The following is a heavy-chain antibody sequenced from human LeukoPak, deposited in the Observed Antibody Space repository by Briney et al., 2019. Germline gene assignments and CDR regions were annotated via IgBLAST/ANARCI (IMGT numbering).Heavy chain of an antibody. CDR1: GFTFSSYS. V-gene: IGHV3-72*01. CDR2: TRNKANSYTT. D-gene: IGHD2-21*02. CDR3: ARDALVTAGAFDI. Sequence: GGSLRLSCAASGFTFSSYSMNWVRQAPGKGLEWVGRTRNKANSYTTEYAASVKGRFTISRDDSENSLYLQMNSLKTEDTAVYYCARDALVTAGAFDIWGQGTMVTVSS. J-gene: IGHJ3*02.